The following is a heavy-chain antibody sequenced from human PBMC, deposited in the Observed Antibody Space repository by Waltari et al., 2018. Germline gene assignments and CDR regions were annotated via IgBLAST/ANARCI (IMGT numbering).Heavy chain of an antibody. CDR2: IYYSGST. V-gene: IGHV4-59*11. Sequence: QVQLQESGPGLVKPSETLSLTCTVSGGSISSHYWSWIRQPPGKGLEWIGYIYYSGSTNDNPSLKSRVTMAVDTSKNQFSLKLSSVTAADTAVYYCARGDSSSWYTEGGWFDPWGQGTLVTVSS. CDR3: ARGDSSSWYTEGGWFDP. J-gene: IGHJ5*02. CDR1: GGSISSHY. D-gene: IGHD6-13*01.